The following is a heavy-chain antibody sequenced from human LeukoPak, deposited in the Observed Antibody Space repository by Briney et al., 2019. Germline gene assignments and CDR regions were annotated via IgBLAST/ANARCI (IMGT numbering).Heavy chain of an antibody. CDR1: GFTFTSYG. Sequence: GGSLRLSCAASGFTFTSYGMTWVRQAPGKGLEWVSSISSSSSCIYYSDSVKGRFTISRDNAKNSLYLQMNSLKADDTAVYYCTRGAGTGWRFDSWGQGTLVTVSS. V-gene: IGHV3-21*01. CDR2: ISSSSSCI. J-gene: IGHJ4*02. D-gene: IGHD6-19*01. CDR3: TRGAGTGWRFDS.